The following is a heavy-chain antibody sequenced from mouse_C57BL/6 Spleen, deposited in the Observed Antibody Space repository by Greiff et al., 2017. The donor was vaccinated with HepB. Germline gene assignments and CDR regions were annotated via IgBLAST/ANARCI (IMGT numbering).Heavy chain of an antibody. CDR1: GFTFTDYY. Sequence: EVQLQESGGGLVQPGGSLSLSCAASGFTFTDYYMSWVRQPPGKALEWLGFIRNKANGYTTEYSASVKGRFTISRDNSQSILYLQMNALRAEDSATDYCARYIDYDGYYPYWGEGTLVTVSA. J-gene: IGHJ3*01. D-gene: IGHD2-3*01. CDR2: IRNKANGYTT. V-gene: IGHV7-3*01. CDR3: ARYIDYDGYYPY.